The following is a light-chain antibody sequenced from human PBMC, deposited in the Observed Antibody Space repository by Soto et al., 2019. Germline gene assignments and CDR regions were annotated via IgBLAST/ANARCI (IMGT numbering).Light chain of an antibody. V-gene: IGKV3-20*01. CDR1: RSFSSSY. CDR3: QQFGSSPWT. Sequence: PGIPSLSPGERATLSCRASRSFSSSYLAWYQQKPGQAPRLLIYGASTRATDIPDRFSGSGSRTDFTLTITRLEPEDFAVYYCQQFGSSPWTFGQGTKVEIK. CDR2: GAS. J-gene: IGKJ1*01.